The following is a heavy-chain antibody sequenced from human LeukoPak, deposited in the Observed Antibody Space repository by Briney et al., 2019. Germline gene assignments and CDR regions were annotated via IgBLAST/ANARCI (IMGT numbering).Heavy chain of an antibody. CDR1: GLPFNTYG. Sequence: GGSLRLSCAVSGLPFNTYGMHWVRQAPGKGLEWVAVIWYDGSKKYYADSVKGRFTISRDNSKNILYLQMNSLRAEDTAVYYCAKDQATVVTRAFDIWGQGTMVTVSS. CDR3: AKDQATVVTRAFDI. CDR2: IWYDGSKK. D-gene: IGHD4-23*01. J-gene: IGHJ3*02. V-gene: IGHV3-33*06.